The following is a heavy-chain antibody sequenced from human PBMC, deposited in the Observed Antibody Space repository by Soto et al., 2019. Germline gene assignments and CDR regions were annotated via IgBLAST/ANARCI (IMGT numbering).Heavy chain of an antibody. CDR3: AKDSGYNYGYFRWFDP. D-gene: IGHD5-18*01. CDR2: IYYSGST. CDR1: GGSISGYY. J-gene: IGHJ5*02. V-gene: IGHV4-59*01. Sequence: SETLSLTCTVSGGSISGYYWSWIRQPPGKGLEWIGYIYYSGSTNYNPSLKSRVTISVDTSKSQFSLKLSSVTAADTAVYYCAKDSGYNYGYFRWFDPWGKGTLVTVSS.